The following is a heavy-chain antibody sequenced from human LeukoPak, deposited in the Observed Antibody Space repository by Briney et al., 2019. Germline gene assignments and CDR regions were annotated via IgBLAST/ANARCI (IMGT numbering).Heavy chain of an antibody. V-gene: IGHV1-24*01. J-gene: IGHJ5*02. Sequence: ASVKVSCKVSGYTLTELSMHWVRQAPGKGLEWMGGFDPEDGEIIYAQKSQGRVTMTEDTSTDTAYVELSSLRSEDTTVYYCATGYYYDSSGFPPGFDPWGQGTLVTVSS. CDR2: FDPEDGEI. CDR3: ATGYYYDSSGFPPGFDP. CDR1: GYTLTELS. D-gene: IGHD3-22*01.